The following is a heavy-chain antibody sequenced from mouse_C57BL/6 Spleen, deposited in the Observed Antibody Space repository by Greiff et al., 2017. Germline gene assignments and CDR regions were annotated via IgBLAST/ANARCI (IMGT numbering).Heavy chain of an antibody. D-gene: IGHD4-1*01. CDR3: ADGGWDGDWYFDV. CDR2: IYPGSGST. J-gene: IGHJ1*03. CDR1: GYTFTSYW. Sequence: QVQLQQPGAELVKPGASVKMSCKASGYTFTSYWITWVKQRPGQGLEWIGDIYPGSGSTNYNEKFKGKATLTADKSSSTAYMELRSLTSEDSAVYFCADGGWDGDWYFDVWGTGTTVTVSS. V-gene: IGHV1-55*01.